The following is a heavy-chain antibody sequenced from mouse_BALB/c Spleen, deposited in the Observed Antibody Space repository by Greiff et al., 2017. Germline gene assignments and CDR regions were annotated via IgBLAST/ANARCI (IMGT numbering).Heavy chain of an antibody. V-gene: IGHV3-8*02. D-gene: IGHD2-4*01. CDR3: ARKLITRYYFDY. J-gene: IGHJ2*01. Sequence: EVHLVESGPSLVKPSQTLSLTCSVTGDSITSGYWNWIRKFPGNKLEYMGYISYSGSTYYNPSLKSRISITRDTSKNQYYLQLNSVTTEDTATYYCARKLITRYYFDYWGQGTTLTVSS. CDR2: ISYSGST. CDR1: GDSITSGY.